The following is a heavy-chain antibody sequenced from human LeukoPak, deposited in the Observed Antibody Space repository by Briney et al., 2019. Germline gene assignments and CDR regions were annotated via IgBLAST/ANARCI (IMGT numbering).Heavy chain of an antibody. Sequence: ASVKVSCKASGGTFSSYAISWVRQAPGQGLEWMGGIIPIFGTANYAQKFQGRVTITADESTSTAYMELSSLRSEDTAVYYCARGVCGGDCYYNWFDPWGQGTLVTVSS. CDR2: IIPIFGTA. D-gene: IGHD2-21*02. CDR1: GGTFSSYA. CDR3: ARGVCGGDCYYNWFDP. V-gene: IGHV1-69*13. J-gene: IGHJ5*02.